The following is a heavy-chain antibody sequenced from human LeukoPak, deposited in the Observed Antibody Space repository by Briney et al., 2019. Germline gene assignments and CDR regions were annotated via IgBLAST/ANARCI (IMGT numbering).Heavy chain of an antibody. CDR2: IKYDASDE. J-gene: IGHJ4*02. CDR1: GVSFSGYA. D-gene: IGHD1-26*01. V-gene: IGHV3-33*01. CDR3: ARGQSVGWEIGVCDF. Sequence: GGSLRLSCAVFGVSFSGYAMHWVRQAPGKGLEWVSLIKYDASDEYYADAVKGRFTISRDDSRNTLYLQMNSLRAEDTAVYYCARGQSVGWEIGVCDFWGQGSLVTVAS.